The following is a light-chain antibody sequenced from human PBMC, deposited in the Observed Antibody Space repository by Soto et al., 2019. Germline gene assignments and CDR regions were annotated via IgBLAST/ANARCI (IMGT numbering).Light chain of an antibody. Sequence: PGDRATLSCRASQSVTSKYLAWYQQRPGQAPRLLIYGASSRASGIPDRFRGSGSGTDFTLTISRLEPEDFAVYYCQQYGSSGTFGQGTKVDIK. V-gene: IGKV3-20*01. CDR1: QSVTSKY. CDR2: GAS. J-gene: IGKJ1*01. CDR3: QQYGSSGT.